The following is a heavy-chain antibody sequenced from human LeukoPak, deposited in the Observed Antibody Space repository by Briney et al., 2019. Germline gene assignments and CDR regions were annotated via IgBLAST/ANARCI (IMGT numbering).Heavy chain of an antibody. CDR3: AREALSIGGWFDP. CDR2: TYYRSKWYN. V-gene: IGHV6-1*01. J-gene: IGHJ5*02. CDR1: GHSVSSKSAA. Sequence: SQTLSLTCGISGHSVSSKSAAWNWIRQSPSRGLEWLGRTYYRSKWYNDDAVSVRSRITINPDTSKNQFSLPLNSVTPEDTAVYYCAREALSIGGWFDPWGQGTLVTVSS. D-gene: IGHD6-6*01.